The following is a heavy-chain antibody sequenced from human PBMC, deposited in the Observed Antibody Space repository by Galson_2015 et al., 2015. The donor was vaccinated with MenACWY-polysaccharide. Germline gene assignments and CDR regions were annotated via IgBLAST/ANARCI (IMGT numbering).Heavy chain of an antibody. CDR2: ISSSSSYI. D-gene: IGHD2-15*01. CDR3: AGGRDIVVAVPDPFDY. Sequence: SLRLSCAASGFTFSSYSMNWVRQAPGKGLEWVSSISSSSSYIYYADSVKGRFTISRDNAKNSLYLQMNSLRAEDTAVYYCAGGRDIVVAVPDPFDYWGQGTLVTVSS. CDR1: GFTFSSYS. V-gene: IGHV3-21*01. J-gene: IGHJ4*02.